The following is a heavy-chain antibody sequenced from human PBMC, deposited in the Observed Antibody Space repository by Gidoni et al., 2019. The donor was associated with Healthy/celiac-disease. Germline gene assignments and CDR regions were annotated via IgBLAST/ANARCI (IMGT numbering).Heavy chain of an antibody. CDR1: GFTFSSYE. CDR3: ARGDTAMGMYYFDY. Sequence: EVPLVESGGGLVQPGGSLRLSCAAPGFTFSSYEMNWVRQAPGKGLEWVSYISSSGSTIYYADSVKGRFTISRDNAKNSLYLQMNSLRAEDTAVYYCARGDTAMGMYYFDYWGQGTLVTVSS. J-gene: IGHJ4*02. D-gene: IGHD5-18*01. V-gene: IGHV3-48*03. CDR2: ISSSGSTI.